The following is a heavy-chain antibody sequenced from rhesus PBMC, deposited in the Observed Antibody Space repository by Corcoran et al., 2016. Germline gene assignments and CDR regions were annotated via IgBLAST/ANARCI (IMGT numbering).Heavy chain of an antibody. CDR3: ARGFLLRFDY. J-gene: IGHJ4*01. CDR2: ISGSSGST. Sequence: QVQLQESGPGLVKPSETLSLTCAVSGGSISSSNWWSWIRQPPGKGLEWIGYISGSSGSTYYNPSLKGRVTISTDTSKNQFSLKRSSVTAADTTVYYCARGFLLRFDYWGQGVLVTVSS. V-gene: IGHV4-65*01. D-gene: IGHD2-15*01. CDR1: GGSISSSNW.